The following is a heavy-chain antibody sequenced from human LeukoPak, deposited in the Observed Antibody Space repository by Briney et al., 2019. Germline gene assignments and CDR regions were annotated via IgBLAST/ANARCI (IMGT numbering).Heavy chain of an antibody. J-gene: IGHJ4*02. CDR2: IYSGGST. CDR1: GFTVSSNY. D-gene: IGHD3-22*01. Sequence: PGGSLRLSCAASGFTVSSNYMSWVRQAPGKGLEWVSVIYSGGSTYYADSVKGRSTISRDNSKNTLYLQMNSLRAEDTAVYYCARSHSSGYYYVVDYFDYWGQGILVTVSS. CDR3: ARSHSSGYYYVVDYFDY. V-gene: IGHV3-53*01.